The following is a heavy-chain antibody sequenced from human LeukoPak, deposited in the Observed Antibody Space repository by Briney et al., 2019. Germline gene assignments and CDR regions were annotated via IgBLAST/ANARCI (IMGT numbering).Heavy chain of an antibody. D-gene: IGHD2/OR15-2a*01. CDR2: ISDIGSI. J-gene: IGHJ4*02. CDR1: GGSISNYF. Sequence: SETLSLTCTISGGSISNYFWSWIRQPPGKGLEWIAYISDIGSINYNPSLKSRVTISLDTSKNQFSLKLSSVTAADTAVYYCAGHHPRNTVDFWGQGTLVTVSS. V-gene: IGHV4-59*08. CDR3: AGHHPRNTVDF.